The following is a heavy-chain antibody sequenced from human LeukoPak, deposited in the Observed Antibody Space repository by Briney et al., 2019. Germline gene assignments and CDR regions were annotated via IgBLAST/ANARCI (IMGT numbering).Heavy chain of an antibody. J-gene: IGHJ5*02. CDR1: GGSISNYY. CDR2: IYYSGST. Sequence: SETLSLTCTVSGGSISNYYWSWIRQPPGKGLEWIGYIYYSGSTNYNPSLKSRVTMSVDTSKNHFSLKLSSVTAADTAVYYCARVSLLRYGSGWYGFDPWGQGTLVTVSS. D-gene: IGHD6-19*01. V-gene: IGHV4-59*01. CDR3: ARVSLLRYGSGWYGFDP.